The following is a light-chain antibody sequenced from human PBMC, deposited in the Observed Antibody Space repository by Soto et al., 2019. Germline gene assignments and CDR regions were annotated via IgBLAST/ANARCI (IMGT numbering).Light chain of an antibody. CDR2: GAS. V-gene: IGKV3-15*01. Sequence: EIVMTQSPATLSVSPGERATLSCRASQSVSSNLAWYQQKPGQAPRLLIYGASTRATGIPARFSGSVSGTEFTLTISSLQSEDFAVYYLQQYSNWPYTFGQGTNLEIK. J-gene: IGKJ2*01. CDR3: QQYSNWPYT. CDR1: QSVSSN.